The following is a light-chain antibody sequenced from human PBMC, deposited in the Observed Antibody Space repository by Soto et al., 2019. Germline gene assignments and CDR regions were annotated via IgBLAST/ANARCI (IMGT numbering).Light chain of an antibody. Sequence: EILMTQSPATLSVSPGERATLSCRASQSVDGNLAWYQQKPGQAPRLLIYGASTRATGISARFSGSGSGTEFTLTISSLQSEDSGVYYCQQYNNWWTLGQGTKVDIK. CDR3: QQYNNWWT. CDR2: GAS. V-gene: IGKV3-15*01. J-gene: IGKJ1*01. CDR1: QSVDGN.